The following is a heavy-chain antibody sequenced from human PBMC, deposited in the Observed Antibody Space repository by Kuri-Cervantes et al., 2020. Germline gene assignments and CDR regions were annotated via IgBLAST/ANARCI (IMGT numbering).Heavy chain of an antibody. V-gene: IGHV3-23*01. J-gene: IGHJ2*01. CDR1: GFTFSSYG. CDR2: ISGSGGST. D-gene: IGHD3-9*01. CDR3: ARESTHYDILTGYYRNWYFDL. Sequence: GGSLRLSCAASGFTFSSYGMHWVRQAPGKGLEWVSAISGSGGSTYYADSVKGRFTISRDNSKNTLYLQMNSLRAEDTAVYYCARESTHYDILTGYYRNWYFDLWGRGTLVTVSS.